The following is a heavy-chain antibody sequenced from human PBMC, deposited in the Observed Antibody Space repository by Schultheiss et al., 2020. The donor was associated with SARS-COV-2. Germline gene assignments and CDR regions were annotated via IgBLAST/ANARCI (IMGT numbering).Heavy chain of an antibody. CDR2: ISGSGGST. CDR1: GFTFSSYA. J-gene: IGHJ4*02. Sequence: GGSLRLSCAASGFTFSSYAMSWVRQAPGKGLEWVSGISGSGGSTYYADSVKGRCTISRDNSKNTMYLQMNSLRAEDTAVYYCAKCAVNANFDYWGQGTLVTVSS. D-gene: IGHD4-17*01. V-gene: IGHV3-23*01. CDR3: AKCAVNANFDY.